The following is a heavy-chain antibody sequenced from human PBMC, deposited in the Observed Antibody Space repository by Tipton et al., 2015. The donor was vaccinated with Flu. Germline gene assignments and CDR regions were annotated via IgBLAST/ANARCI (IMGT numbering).Heavy chain of an antibody. CDR3: AKVIPELVAGLDY. CDR1: GFPFSNYA. V-gene: IGHV3-23*01. D-gene: IGHD6-19*01. Sequence: SLRLSCAASGFPFSNYAMSWVRQAPGKGLEWVSTITEDGDYTYYGDSVKGRFPISRDNSKNTLYLQMNSLRAEDTAVYYCAKVIPELVAGLDYWGQGTLVTVSS. CDR2: ITEDGDYT. J-gene: IGHJ4*02.